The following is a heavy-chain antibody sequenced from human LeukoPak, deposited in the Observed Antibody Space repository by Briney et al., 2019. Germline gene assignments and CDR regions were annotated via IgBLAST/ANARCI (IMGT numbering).Heavy chain of an antibody. J-gene: IGHJ6*03. V-gene: IGHV4-59*01. D-gene: IGHD3-10*01. CDR3: ARGLTGLLWFGELLSNYYYYYMDV. CDR1: GGSISSYY. Sequence: PSETLSLTCTVSGGSISSYYWSWIRQPPGKGLEWIGCIYYSGSTNYNPSLKSRVTISVDTSKNQFSLKLSSVTAADTAVYYCARGLTGLLWFGELLSNYYYYYMDVWGKGTTVTVSS. CDR2: IYYSGST.